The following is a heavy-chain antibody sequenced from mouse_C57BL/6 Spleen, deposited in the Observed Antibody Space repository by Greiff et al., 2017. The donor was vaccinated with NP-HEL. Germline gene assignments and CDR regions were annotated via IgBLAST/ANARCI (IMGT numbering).Heavy chain of an antibody. V-gene: IGHV1-15*01. CDR1: GYTFTDYE. D-gene: IGHD1-2*01. CDR2: IDPETGGT. J-gene: IGHJ1*03. CDR3: TLRPLWYFDV. Sequence: QVQLQQSGAELVRPGASVTLSCKASGYTFTDYEMHWVKQTPVHGLEWIGAIDPETGGTAYNQKFKGKAILTADKSSSTAYMELRSLTSEDSAVYYCTLRPLWYFDVWGTGTTVTVSS.